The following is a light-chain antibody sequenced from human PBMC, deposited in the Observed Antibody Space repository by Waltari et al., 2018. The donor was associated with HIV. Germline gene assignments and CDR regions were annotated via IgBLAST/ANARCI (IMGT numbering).Light chain of an antibody. Sequence: DVVMTQSTLSLPVTLGQQASISCRSSLSLVYSDGNTYLSWFQQRPGQSPRRLVYKVSKRDSGVPDRFSGSGSGTGFTLKISRVEAEDVGVYYCMQGTHWPYTFGQWTKLEIK. CDR3: MQGTHWPYT. CDR2: KVS. CDR1: LSLVYSDGNTY. V-gene: IGKV2-30*01. J-gene: IGKJ2*01.